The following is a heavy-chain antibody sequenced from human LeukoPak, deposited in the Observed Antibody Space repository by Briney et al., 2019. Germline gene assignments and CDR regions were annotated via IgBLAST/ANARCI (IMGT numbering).Heavy chain of an antibody. Sequence: ASVKVSCKASGYTFTSYGISWVRQAPGQGLEWMGWISAYNGNTNYAQKLQGRVTMTTDTSTSTAYMELRSLRSDDTAVYFCARGRYNWNDRPIFYGMDVWGQGTTVTVSS. CDR3: ARGRYNWNDRPIFYGMDV. D-gene: IGHD1-1*01. CDR2: ISAYNGNT. J-gene: IGHJ6*02. CDR1: GYTFTSYG. V-gene: IGHV1-18*01.